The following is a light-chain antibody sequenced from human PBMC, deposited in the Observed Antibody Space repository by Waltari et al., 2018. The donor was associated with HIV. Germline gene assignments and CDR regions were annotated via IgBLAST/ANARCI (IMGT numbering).Light chain of an antibody. CDR2: DNN. V-gene: IGLV1-51*01. CDR3: GTWDSSLSALV. Sequence: QSVLTQPPSVSAAPGQKVTISCSGSSSNIGHNYVSWYQQLPGTAPKLLVYDNNQRPSGITDRFSGSNSGTSATLGITGLQTGDEADYYCGTWDSSLSALVFGGGTKLTVL. J-gene: IGLJ3*02. CDR1: SSNIGHNY.